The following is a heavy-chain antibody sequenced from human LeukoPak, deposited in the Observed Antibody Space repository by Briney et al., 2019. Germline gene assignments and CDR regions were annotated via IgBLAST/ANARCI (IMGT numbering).Heavy chain of an antibody. CDR1: GYTFTGYY. CDR3: ARDGVLAGTKDAFDV. Sequence: ASVKVSCKASGYTFTGYYMHWVRRAPGQGLEWMGWINSNTGGTNYARKFQGWVTMTRDTSISTAYMELNRLTSDDTAVYYCARDGVLAGTKDAFDVWGQGTMVTVSS. D-gene: IGHD6-19*01. CDR2: INSNTGGT. V-gene: IGHV1-2*04. J-gene: IGHJ3*01.